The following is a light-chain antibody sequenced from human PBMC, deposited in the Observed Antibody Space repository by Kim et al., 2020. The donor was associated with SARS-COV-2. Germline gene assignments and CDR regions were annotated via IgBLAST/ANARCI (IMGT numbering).Light chain of an antibody. CDR3: AAWDDSLNGPV. V-gene: IGLV1-44*01. J-gene: IGLJ2*01. CDR2: SNN. Sequence: GQRVPISCSGSSSNIGSNAGNWYLQLPGTAPKLLIYSNNQRLSGVPDRFSGSKSGTSASLAISGLQSEDEADYYCAAWDDSLNGPVFGGGTQLTVL. CDR1: SSNIGSNA.